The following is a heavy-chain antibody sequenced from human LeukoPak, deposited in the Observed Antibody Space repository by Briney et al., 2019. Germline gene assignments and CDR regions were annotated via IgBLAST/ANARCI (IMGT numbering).Heavy chain of an antibody. V-gene: IGHV3-21*01. CDR1: GFTFSSYS. CDR2: ISSSSYI. J-gene: IGHJ4*02. Sequence: GGSLRLSCAASGFTFSSYSMNWVRQAPGKGLEWVSSISSSSYIYYADSVKGRFTISRDNAKNSLYLQMNSLRVEDTAVYYCARDLSRVPGYFDYWGQGTLVTVSS. D-gene: IGHD2/OR15-2a*01. CDR3: ARDLSRVPGYFDY.